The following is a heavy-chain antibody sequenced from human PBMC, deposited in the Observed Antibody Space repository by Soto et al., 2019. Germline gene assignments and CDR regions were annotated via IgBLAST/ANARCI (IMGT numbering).Heavy chain of an antibody. Sequence: ASVKVSCKASGYTFTCYDMHWVRQAPGQGLEWMGWINPNSGGTNYAQKFQGRVTMTRDTSISTAYMELSRPRSDDTAVYYCVNYYDSSGFDYWGQGTLVTVSS. V-gene: IGHV1-2*02. J-gene: IGHJ4*02. D-gene: IGHD3-22*01. CDR3: VNYYDSSGFDY. CDR2: INPNSGGT. CDR1: GYTFTCYD.